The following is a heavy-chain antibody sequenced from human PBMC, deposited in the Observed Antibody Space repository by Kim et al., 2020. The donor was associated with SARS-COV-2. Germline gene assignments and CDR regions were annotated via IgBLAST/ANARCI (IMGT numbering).Heavy chain of an antibody. Sequence: SETLSLTCTVSGGSISSGGYYWSWIRQHPGKGLEWIGYIYYSGRTYYNPSLKSRVTISVDTSKNQFSLKLSSVTAADTAVYYCARESSNTFYGMDVWGQGTTVTVS. CDR2: IYYSGRT. CDR3: ARESSNTFYGMDV. V-gene: IGHV4-31*03. D-gene: IGHD6-13*01. CDR1: GGSISSGGYY. J-gene: IGHJ6*02.